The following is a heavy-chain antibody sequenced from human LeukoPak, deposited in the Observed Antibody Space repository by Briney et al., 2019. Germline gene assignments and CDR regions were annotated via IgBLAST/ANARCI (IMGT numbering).Heavy chain of an antibody. D-gene: IGHD5-18*01. CDR2: ISSNGGST. CDR3: AAANGGYSYGLPIDY. CDR1: GFTFSSYG. J-gene: IGHJ4*02. V-gene: IGHV3-64*01. Sequence: GSLRLSCAASGFTFSSYGMSWVRQAPGKGLEWVSAISSNGGSTYYANSVKGRFTISRDNSKNTLYLQMGSLRAEDMAVYYCAAANGGYSYGLPIDYWGQGTLVTVSS.